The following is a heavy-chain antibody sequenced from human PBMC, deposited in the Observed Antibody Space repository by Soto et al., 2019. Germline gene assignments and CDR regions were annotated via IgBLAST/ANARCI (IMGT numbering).Heavy chain of an antibody. CDR3: ARGSVVAATLFDY. V-gene: IGHV4-31*03. CDR2: IYYSWST. D-gene: IGHD2-15*01. J-gene: IGHJ4*02. Sequence: QVQLQESGPGLVKPSQTLSLTCTVSGGSISSGGYYWSWIRQHPGKGLEWIGYIYYSWSTYYHPSLKSRVTISVDTSKNQFSLKLSSVTAADTAGYYCARGSVVAATLFDYWGQGTLVTVSS. CDR1: GGSISSGGYY.